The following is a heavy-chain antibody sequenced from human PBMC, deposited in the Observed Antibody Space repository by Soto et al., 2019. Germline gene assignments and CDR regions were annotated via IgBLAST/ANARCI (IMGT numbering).Heavy chain of an antibody. D-gene: IGHD2-2*01. CDR2: ISSSSTI. J-gene: IGHJ6*02. CDR3: ARERDIVVALEGMDV. CDR1: GFTFSSYS. Sequence: PGGSLRLSCAASGFTFSSYSMNWVRQAPGKGLEWVSYISSSSTIYYADSVKGRFTISRDNAKNSLYLQMNSLRDEDTAVYYCARERDIVVALEGMDVWGQGTTVTVSS. V-gene: IGHV3-48*02.